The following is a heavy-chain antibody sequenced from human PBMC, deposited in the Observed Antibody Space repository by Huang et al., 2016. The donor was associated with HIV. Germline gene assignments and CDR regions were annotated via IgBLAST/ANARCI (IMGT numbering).Heavy chain of an antibody. CDR3: AREWDGIAAPDEAFDI. CDR1: GVSISSHY. D-gene: IGHD6-13*01. Sequence: QVQLQESGPGLVKPSETLSLTCTVSGVSISSHYWSWIRQTPGKGLEWIGTIYSSGRTIYKPSRKSRVTISADTSKNELSLRLISVTATDTAVYYCAREWDGIAAPDEAFDIWGQGTTVIVSS. CDR2: IYSSGRT. J-gene: IGHJ3*02. V-gene: IGHV4-59*11.